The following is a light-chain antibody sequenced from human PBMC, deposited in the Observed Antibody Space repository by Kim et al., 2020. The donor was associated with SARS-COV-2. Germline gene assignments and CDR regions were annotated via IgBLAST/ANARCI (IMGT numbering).Light chain of an antibody. CDR2: GNS. CDR3: QSYDSSLSGSV. V-gene: IGLV1-40*01. CDR1: SSNSGAGYD. Sequence: RVSISCSGSSSNSGAGYDVHWYQQLPGTAPKLLIYGNSNRPSGVPDRVSGSKSGTSASLAITGLQAEDEADYYCQSYDSSLSGSVFGGGTKLTVL. J-gene: IGLJ3*02.